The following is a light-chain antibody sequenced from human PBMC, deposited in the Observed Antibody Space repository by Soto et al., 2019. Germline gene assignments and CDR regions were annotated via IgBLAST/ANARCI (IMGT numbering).Light chain of an antibody. CDR2: GIS. J-gene: IGKJ3*01. CDR1: QTLTRNY. Sequence: PGERAILSCRASQTLTRNYLAWYQQRPGQAPSPLIYGISSRATGVPDRFSGSGSGTGFTLTIDRLEPEDFAVYYCQDYGCSPFSVGPGTKVDIK. V-gene: IGKV3-20*01. CDR3: QDYGCSPFS.